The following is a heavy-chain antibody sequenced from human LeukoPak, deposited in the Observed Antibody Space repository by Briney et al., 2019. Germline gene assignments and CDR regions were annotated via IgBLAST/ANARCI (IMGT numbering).Heavy chain of an antibody. J-gene: IGHJ4*02. V-gene: IGHV3-30*01. D-gene: IGHD5-18*01. CDR2: ISYDGSNK. CDR1: GFTFSSYA. Sequence: AGGSLRLSCAASGFTFSSYAMHWVRQAPGKGLEWVAVISYDGSNKYYADSVKGRFTISRDNSKNTLYLQMNSLRAEDTAVYYCARDPSPELWLYFDCWGQGTLVTVSS. CDR3: ARDPSPELWLYFDC.